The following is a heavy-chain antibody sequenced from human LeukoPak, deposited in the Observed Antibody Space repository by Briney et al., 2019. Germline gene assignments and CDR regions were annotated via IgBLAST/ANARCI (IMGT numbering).Heavy chain of an antibody. Sequence: AASVKVSCKASGYTFTSYYMHWVRQAPGQGLEWMGIINPSGGSTSYAQKFQGRVTMTRDTSTSTVYMELSSLRSEDTAVYYCARDLGSSSSWSRGMDYWGQGTLVTVSS. V-gene: IGHV1-46*01. CDR1: GYTFTSYY. D-gene: IGHD6-13*01. CDR2: INPSGGST. CDR3: ARDLGSSSSWSRGMDY. J-gene: IGHJ4*02.